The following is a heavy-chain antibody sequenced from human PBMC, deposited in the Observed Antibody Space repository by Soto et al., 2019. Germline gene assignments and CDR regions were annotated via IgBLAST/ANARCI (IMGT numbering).Heavy chain of an antibody. Sequence: QVQLVESGGGVVQPGRSLRLSCAASGFTFSSYGMHWVRQAPGKGLEWVAVISYDGSNKYYADSVKGRFTISRDNSKNTLYLQMNRLRAEDTAVYYCASRTNYGMDVWGQGTTVTVSS. CDR1: GFTFSSYG. CDR3: ASRTNYGMDV. D-gene: IGHD4-17*01. V-gene: IGHV3-30*03. J-gene: IGHJ6*02. CDR2: ISYDGSNK.